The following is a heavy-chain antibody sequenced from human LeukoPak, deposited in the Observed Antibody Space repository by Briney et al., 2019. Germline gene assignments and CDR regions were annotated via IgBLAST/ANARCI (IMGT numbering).Heavy chain of an antibody. Sequence: PSETLSLTCAVCGGSFNGYYWSWIRQPPGKGLEWIGEINHSGSTNYNPSLKSRVTISVDTSKNQFSLKLSSVTAADTAVYYCARSGGSGSYPIDYWGQGTLVTVSS. CDR2: INHSGST. CDR1: GGSFNGYY. V-gene: IGHV4-34*01. J-gene: IGHJ4*02. D-gene: IGHD3-10*01. CDR3: ARSGGSGSYPIDY.